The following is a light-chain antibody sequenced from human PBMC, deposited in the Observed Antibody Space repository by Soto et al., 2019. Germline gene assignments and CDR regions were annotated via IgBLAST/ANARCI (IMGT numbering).Light chain of an antibody. Sequence: EIVLTQSPGTLSLSPGERATLSCRASQRVSSSFLAWYHQKPGQAPRLLIYDASSRATGIPERFSGSVSGTDFTLTISRVEPEDFAVYYCQQYGSSPYTFGQGTKLEIE. CDR3: QQYGSSPYT. CDR2: DAS. CDR1: QRVSSSF. V-gene: IGKV3-20*01. J-gene: IGKJ2*01.